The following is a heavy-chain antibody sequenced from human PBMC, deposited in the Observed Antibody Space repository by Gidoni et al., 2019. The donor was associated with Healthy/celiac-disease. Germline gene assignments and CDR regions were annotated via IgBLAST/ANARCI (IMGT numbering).Heavy chain of an antibody. V-gene: IGHV4-39*01. J-gene: IGHJ3*02. CDR3: ARHELAALDAFDI. D-gene: IGHD3-10*01. CDR2: IYYSGST. CDR1: ISSSSYY. Sequence: ISSSSYYWGWIRQPPGKGLEWIGSIYYSGSTYYNPSLKSRVTISVDTSKNQFSLKLSSVIAADTAVYYCARHELAALDAFDIWGQGTMVTVSS.